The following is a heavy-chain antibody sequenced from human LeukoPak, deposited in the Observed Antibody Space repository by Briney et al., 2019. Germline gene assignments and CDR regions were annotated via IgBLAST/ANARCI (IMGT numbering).Heavy chain of an antibody. CDR2: IYYSGST. Sequence: LSLTCTVSGGSISNGDYYWSWIRQPPGKGLEWIGYIYYSGSTYYNPSLKSRVTISVDTSKNQFSLKLSSVTAADTAVYYCARALDIVVVPAALPGADIWGQGTMVTVSS. CDR3: ARALDIVVVPAALPGADI. J-gene: IGHJ3*02. V-gene: IGHV4-30-4*08. CDR1: GGSISNGDYY. D-gene: IGHD2-2*03.